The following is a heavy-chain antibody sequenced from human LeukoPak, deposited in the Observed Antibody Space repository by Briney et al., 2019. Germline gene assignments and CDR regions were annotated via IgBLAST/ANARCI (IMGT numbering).Heavy chain of an antibody. V-gene: IGHV3-9*01. J-gene: IGHJ4*02. D-gene: IGHD3-10*01. CDR1: GFTFEDYA. Sequence: PGRSLRLSCAASGFTFEDYAMYWVRHAPGKGLEWVSGISWNSGSIGYADSVKGRFTISRDNAKNSLYLQMNSLRAEDTALYYCASNGRYYGSGSFVYYFDYWGQGALVTVSS. CDR2: ISWNSGSI. CDR3: ASNGRYYGSGSFVYYFDY.